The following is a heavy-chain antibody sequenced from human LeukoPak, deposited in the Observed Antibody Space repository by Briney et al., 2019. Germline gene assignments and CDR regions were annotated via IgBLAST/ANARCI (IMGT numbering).Heavy chain of an antibody. V-gene: IGHV3-43D*03. D-gene: IGHD3-22*01. Sequence: GGSLRLSCAASGFTFDDYAMHWVRQAPGKGLEWVSLISWDGGSTYYADSVKGRFTISRDNSKNSLYLQMNSLRAEDTALYYCAKDTTYDSSGYLDYWGQGTLVTVSS. J-gene: IGHJ4*02. CDR1: GFTFDDYA. CDR3: AKDTTYDSSGYLDY. CDR2: ISWDGGST.